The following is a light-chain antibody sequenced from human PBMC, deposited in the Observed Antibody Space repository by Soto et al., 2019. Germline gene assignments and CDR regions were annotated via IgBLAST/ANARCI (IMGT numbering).Light chain of an antibody. CDR1: QSVSRN. CDR3: QQYNNWALT. Sequence: EILMTQSPATLSVSPGERATLSCRASQSVSRNLAWYQQKPGQAPRLLIYGASTRATGIPARFRGSGSGTEFTISISSFQSEVFAVYYYQQYNNWALTFGQGTKVEIK. CDR2: GAS. V-gene: IGKV3-15*01. J-gene: IGKJ1*01.